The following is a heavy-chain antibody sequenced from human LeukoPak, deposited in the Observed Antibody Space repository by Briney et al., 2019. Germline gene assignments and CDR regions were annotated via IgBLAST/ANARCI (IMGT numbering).Heavy chain of an antibody. D-gene: IGHD1-26*01. CDR3: TRESGPYCPFGY. J-gene: IGHJ4*02. Sequence: PSGTLSLTCGVSGGSITITNWWSWARQPPGQGLEWMGEISLTGRTNYNPSLIGRVIMSLDESRNQLSLTLTSVTAADTAMYYCTRESGPYCPFGYWGQGTLVVVPS. CDR2: ISLTGRT. CDR1: GGSITITNW. V-gene: IGHV4-4*02.